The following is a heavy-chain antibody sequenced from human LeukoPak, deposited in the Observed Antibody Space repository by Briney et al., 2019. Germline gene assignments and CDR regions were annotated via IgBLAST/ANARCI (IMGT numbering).Heavy chain of an antibody. J-gene: IGHJ4*02. V-gene: IGHV5-51*01. CDR1: GYSFSNYW. Sequence: GESLKISCQGSGYSFSNYWIAWVRQMPGKGLEWMGIIYPGDSDTRYTPSFQGQVTISADKSISTAYLQWSSLKASDTAMFYCAGLLKMGATNSPFDYWGQGTLVTVSS. D-gene: IGHD1-26*01. CDR3: AGLLKMGATNSPFDY. CDR2: IYPGDSDT.